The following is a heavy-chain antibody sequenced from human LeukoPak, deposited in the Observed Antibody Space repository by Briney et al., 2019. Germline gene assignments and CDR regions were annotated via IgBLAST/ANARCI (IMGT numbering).Heavy chain of an antibody. D-gene: IGHD3-10*02. Sequence: PGGSLRLSCAASGFTFSSYWMNCVRQAPGKRREWVANIKQDGSEKYYVDSVRGRFTISRDNANNSLFLQMNSLRAEDTAVYYCAELGITMIGGVWGKGTTVTISS. CDR1: GFTFSSYW. CDR2: IKQDGSEK. V-gene: IGHV3-7*01. CDR3: AELGITMIGGV. J-gene: IGHJ6*04.